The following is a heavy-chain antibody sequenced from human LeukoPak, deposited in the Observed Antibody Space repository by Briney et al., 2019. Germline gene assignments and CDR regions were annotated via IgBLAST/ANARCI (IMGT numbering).Heavy chain of an antibody. J-gene: IGHJ4*02. CDR2: IWYDGSNA. Sequence: GRSLRLSCAASGFTFRNQGMHWVRQAPGKGLEGVAIIWYDGSNAYYADSVKGRLTVSRDNSKKVLYLQMNSLRVEDTAVYYCARDRGAGKYYDYWGQGTQVTVSS. V-gene: IGHV3-33*08. D-gene: IGHD4/OR15-4a*01. CDR3: ARDRGAGKYYDY. CDR1: GFTFRNQG.